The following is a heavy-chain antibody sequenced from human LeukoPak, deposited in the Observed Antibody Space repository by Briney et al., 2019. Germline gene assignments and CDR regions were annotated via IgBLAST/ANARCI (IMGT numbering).Heavy chain of an antibody. CDR2: IKKDGSER. CDR3: ARDLAGPPQEAFDI. Sequence: GGSLRLSCAASGFTFSSYWMNWVRQAPGKGLEWVANIKKDGSERYYVDSVKGRFTISRDNTKESLYLQINTLRAEDTAVYYCARDLAGPPQEAFDIWGQGTMVTVSS. V-gene: IGHV3-7*01. J-gene: IGHJ3*02. CDR1: GFTFSSYW.